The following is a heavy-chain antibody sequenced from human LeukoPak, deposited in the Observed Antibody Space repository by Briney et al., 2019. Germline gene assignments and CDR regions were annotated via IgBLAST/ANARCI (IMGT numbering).Heavy chain of an antibody. CDR3: TRVFGPAAIKARRKTNYYYYMDV. CDR2: IIPIFGTA. V-gene: IGHV1-69*13. CDR1: GGTFSSYA. J-gene: IGHJ6*03. Sequence: ASVKVSCKASGGTFSSYAISWVRQAPGQGLEWMGGIIPIFGTANYAQKFQGRVTITADESTSTAYMELSSLRSEDTAVYYCTRVFGPAAIKARRKTNYYYYMDVWGKGTTVTVSS. D-gene: IGHD2-2*01.